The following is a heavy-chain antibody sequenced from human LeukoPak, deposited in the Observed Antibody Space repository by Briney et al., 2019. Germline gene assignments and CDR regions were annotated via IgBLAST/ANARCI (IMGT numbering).Heavy chain of an antibody. CDR2: IYHSGST. D-gene: IGHD6-19*01. J-gene: IGHJ3*02. V-gene: IGHV4-4*02. Sequence: SETLSLTCAVSGGSISSSNWWSWVRQPPGKGLEWIGEIYHSGSTNYNPSLKSRVTISVDKSKNQFSLKLSSVTAADTAVYYCARDMNSSGGGNAFDIWGQGTMVTVSS. CDR3: ARDMNSSGGGNAFDI. CDR1: GGSISSSNW.